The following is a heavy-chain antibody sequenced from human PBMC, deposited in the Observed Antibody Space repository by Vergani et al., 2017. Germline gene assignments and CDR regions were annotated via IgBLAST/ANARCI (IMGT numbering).Heavy chain of an antibody. V-gene: IGHV3-30*02. J-gene: IGHJ3*02. CDR3: AKGPYYYGSGSYYSSGGAFDI. CDR1: GFTFSSYG. Sequence: QVQLVESGGGVVQPGGSLRLSCAASGFTFSSYGMHWVRQAPGKGLEWVAFIRYDGSNKYYADSMKGRFTISRDNSKNTLYLQMNSLRAEDTAVYYCAKGPYYYGSGSYYSSGGAFDIWGQGTMVTVSS. CDR2: IRYDGSNK. D-gene: IGHD3-10*01.